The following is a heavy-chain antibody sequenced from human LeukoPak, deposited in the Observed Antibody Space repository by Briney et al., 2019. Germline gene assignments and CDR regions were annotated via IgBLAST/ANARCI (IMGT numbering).Heavy chain of an antibody. CDR1: GYTFTSYG. V-gene: IGHV1-18*01. CDR2: ISAYNGNT. D-gene: IGHD2/OR15-2a*01. CDR3: AIASTALSIDY. J-gene: IGHJ4*02. Sequence: ASVKVSCKASGYTFTSYGISWVRQAPGQGLEWMGWISAYNGNTNYAQKLQGRVTMTTDTSTSTAYMELRSLRSEDTAVYYCAIASTALSIDYWGQGTLVTVSS.